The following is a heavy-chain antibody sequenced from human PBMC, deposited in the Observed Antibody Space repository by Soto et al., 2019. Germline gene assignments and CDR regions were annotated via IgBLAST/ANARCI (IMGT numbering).Heavy chain of an antibody. J-gene: IGHJ3*02. CDR1: GGTFSSYT. Sequence: QVQLVQSGAEVKKPGSSVKVSCKASGGTFSSYTISWVRQAPGQGLEWMGRIIPILGIANYAQKFQGRVTITADKSTSTAYMELSSLRSEDTAVYYCARLPRRYPDSGDAFDIWGQGTMVTVSS. CDR2: IIPILGIA. D-gene: IGHD1-26*01. CDR3: ARLPRRYPDSGDAFDI. V-gene: IGHV1-69*02.